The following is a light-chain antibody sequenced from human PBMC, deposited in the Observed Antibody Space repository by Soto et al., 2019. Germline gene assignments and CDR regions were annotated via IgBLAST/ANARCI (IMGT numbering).Light chain of an antibody. J-gene: IGKJ1*01. Sequence: VLTQSPGTLSLSPGERSTLSFRASQSVSSSYLAWYQQKPGQAPRLLIYGASSRATVIPDRFSGSGSGTDFTLTISRLEPEDFAVYYCQQYGSSPSWTFGQGTKVDI. CDR2: GAS. CDR3: QQYGSSPSWT. V-gene: IGKV3-20*01. CDR1: QSVSSSY.